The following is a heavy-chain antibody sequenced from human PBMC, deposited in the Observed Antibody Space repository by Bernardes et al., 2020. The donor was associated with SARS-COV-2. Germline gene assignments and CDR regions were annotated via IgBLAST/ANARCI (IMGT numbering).Heavy chain of an antibody. V-gene: IGHV1-69*02. Sequence: SVTVSCKPSGDSFRSYTITWVRQAPGQGLAWMGRVIPLVDITNYAQKFQDRVTITADKSTTTAYLELHNLTSDDTAVYYCATGEPADIILVPVAFNYWGQGTLGTVSS. J-gene: IGHJ4*02. CDR3: ATGEPADIILVPVAFNY. CDR1: GDSFRSYT. CDR2: VIPLVDIT. D-gene: IGHD3-10*02.